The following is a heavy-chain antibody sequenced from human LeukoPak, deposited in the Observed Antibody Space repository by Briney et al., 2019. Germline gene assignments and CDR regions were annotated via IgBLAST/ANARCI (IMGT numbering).Heavy chain of an antibody. CDR1: GGSISSYY. CDR3: ARGTKRGYSYGFSYYGMDV. CDR2: IYYSGST. J-gene: IGHJ6*02. Sequence: SETLSLTCTVSGGSISSYYWSWIRQPPGKGLEWIGYIYYSGSTNYNPSLKSRVTISVDTSKNQFSLKLSSVTAADTAVYYCARGTKRGYSYGFSYYGMDVWGQGTTVTVSS. V-gene: IGHV4-59*01. D-gene: IGHD5-18*01.